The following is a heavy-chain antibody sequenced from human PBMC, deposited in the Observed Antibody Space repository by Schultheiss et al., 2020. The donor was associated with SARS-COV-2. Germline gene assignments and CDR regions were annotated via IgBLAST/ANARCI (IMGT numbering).Heavy chain of an antibody. J-gene: IGHJ4*02. CDR1: GYTFTSYD. V-gene: IGHV1-18*01. CDR2: ISGYNGDT. CDR3: ARRLDY. Sequence: ASVKVSCKDSGYTFTSYDINWVRQAPGQGLGWMGWISGYNGDTKYAQKFQGRVIMTADTSSSTVYMDLRSLKSDDTAVYYCARRLDYWGQGTLVTVSS.